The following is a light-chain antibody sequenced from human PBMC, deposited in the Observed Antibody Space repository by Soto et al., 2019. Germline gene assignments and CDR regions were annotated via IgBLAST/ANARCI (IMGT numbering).Light chain of an antibody. CDR2: AAS. J-gene: IGKJ3*01. V-gene: IGKV1-39*01. Sequence: DIQMAQSPSSLSSSIGDRVTITCRASQSINIYVNWYQQTLGKAPKRLIYAASSLQSGVPSRFSGSGAGKDFTLAISSLQPEDVATYCCQQSYSAPFTFGPGTKVDIK. CDR3: QQSYSAPFT. CDR1: QSINIY.